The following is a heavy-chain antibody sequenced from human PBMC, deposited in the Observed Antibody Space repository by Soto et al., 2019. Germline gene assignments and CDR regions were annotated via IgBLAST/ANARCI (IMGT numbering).Heavy chain of an antibody. Sequence: SLTCTVSGGSISSSSYYWGWIRQPPGKGLEWIGSIYYSGSTHYNPSLKSRVTISVDTSKNQFSLKLSSVTAADTAVYYCARRRHLLPFDYWGQGTLVTVSS. CDR3: ARRRHLLPFDY. CDR1: GGSISSSSYY. D-gene: IGHD1-26*01. J-gene: IGHJ4*02. V-gene: IGHV4-39*01. CDR2: IYYSGST.